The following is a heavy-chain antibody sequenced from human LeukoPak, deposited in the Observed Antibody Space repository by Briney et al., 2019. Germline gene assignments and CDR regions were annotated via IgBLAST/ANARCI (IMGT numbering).Heavy chain of an antibody. Sequence: PSETLSLTCTVSGGSISSSSYYWGWLRQPPGKGREWIGSIYYSGSTYYNPSLKSRVTISVDTSKNQFSLKLSSVTAADTAVYYCASYEYSSSSWGQGTLVTVSS. D-gene: IGHD6-6*01. J-gene: IGHJ5*02. CDR3: ASYEYSSSS. CDR1: GGSISSSSYY. V-gene: IGHV4-39*01. CDR2: IYYSGST.